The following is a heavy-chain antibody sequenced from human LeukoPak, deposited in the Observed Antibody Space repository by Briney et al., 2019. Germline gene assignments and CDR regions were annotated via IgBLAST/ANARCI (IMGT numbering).Heavy chain of an antibody. V-gene: IGHV4-39*01. CDR2: IYYSGSI. J-gene: IGHJ3*02. Sequence: SETLSLTCTVSGGSISSGSYYWGWIRQPPGKGLEWIGSIYYSGSIYYNPSLKSRVTISVDTSKNQFSLKLSSVTAADTAVYYCARHHEPRSIRAFDIWGQGTMVTVSS. CDR1: GGSISSGSYY. CDR3: ARHHEPRSIRAFDI.